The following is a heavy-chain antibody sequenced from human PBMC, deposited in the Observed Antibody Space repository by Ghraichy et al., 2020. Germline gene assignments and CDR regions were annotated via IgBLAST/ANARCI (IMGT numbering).Heavy chain of an antibody. CDR1: GFTFSSYA. D-gene: IGHD3-16*01. Sequence: GSLRLSCAASGFTFSSYAMSWVRQAPGKGLEWVSAISGSGGSTYYADSVKGRFTISRDNSKNTLYLQMNSLRAEDTAVYYCASSLGVMITFGGVAHPYWGQGTLVTVSS. J-gene: IGHJ4*02. CDR3: ASSLGVMITFGGVAHPY. V-gene: IGHV3-23*01. CDR2: ISGSGGST.